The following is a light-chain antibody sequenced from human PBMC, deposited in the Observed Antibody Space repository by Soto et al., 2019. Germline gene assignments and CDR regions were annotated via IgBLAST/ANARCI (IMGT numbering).Light chain of an antibody. CDR1: QGISSY. CDR2: AAS. CDR3: QQYYSYPF. J-gene: IGKJ2*01. Sequence: AIRMTQSPSSLSASTGDRVTITCRASQGISSYLAWYQQKPGKAPKLLIYAASTLQSGVPSRFSGSGSGTDFTLTISCLPSEDFATYYCQQYYSYPFFGQGTKLEIK. V-gene: IGKV1-8*01.